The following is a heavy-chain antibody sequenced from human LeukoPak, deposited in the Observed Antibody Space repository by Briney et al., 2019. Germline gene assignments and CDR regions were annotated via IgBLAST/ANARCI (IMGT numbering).Heavy chain of an antibody. D-gene: IGHD6-13*01. Sequence: PSETLSLTCTVSGYSISSGYYWGWIRQPPGKGLEWIGNIYHSGSTYYNPSLKSRVTISVDTSKNQFSLKLSSVTAADTAVYYCVAAAGTWLRDFGWFDPWGQGTLVTVSS. J-gene: IGHJ5*02. CDR3: VAAAGTWLRDFGWFDP. CDR1: GYSISSGYY. V-gene: IGHV4-38-2*02. CDR2: IYHSGST.